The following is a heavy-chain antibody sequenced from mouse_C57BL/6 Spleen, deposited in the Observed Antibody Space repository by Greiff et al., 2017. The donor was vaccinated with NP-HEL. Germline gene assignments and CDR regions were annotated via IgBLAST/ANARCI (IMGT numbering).Heavy chain of an antibody. CDR3: ARREYGVDY. J-gene: IGHJ2*01. V-gene: IGHV1-50*01. CDR1: GYTFTSYW. CDR2: IDPSDSYT. Sequence: QVQLQQPGAELVKPGASVKLSCKASGYTFTSYWMQWVKQRPGQGLEWIGEIDPSDSYTNYNQKFKGKATLTVDTSSSTAYMQLSSLTSEDSAVYYCARREYGVDYWGQGTTLTVSS. D-gene: IGHD2-10*02.